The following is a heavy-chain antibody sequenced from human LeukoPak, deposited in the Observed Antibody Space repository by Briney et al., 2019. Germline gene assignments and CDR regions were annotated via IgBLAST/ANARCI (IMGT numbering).Heavy chain of an antibody. J-gene: IGHJ4*02. CDR1: GFTFSSYA. V-gene: IGHV3-23*01. D-gene: IGHD3-22*01. CDR2: ISGSGGST. CDR3: AKVLYYYDSSGYLGY. Sequence: GGSLRLSCAASGFTFSSYAMSWVRQAPGKGLEWVSAISGSGGSTYYADSVKGRFTISRDNSKNTLYLQMNSLRAEDTAVYYCAKVLYYYDSSGYLGYWGQGTLVTVSS.